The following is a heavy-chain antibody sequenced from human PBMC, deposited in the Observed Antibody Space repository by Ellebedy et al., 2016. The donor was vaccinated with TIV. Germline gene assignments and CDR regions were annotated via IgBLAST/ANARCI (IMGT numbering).Heavy chain of an antibody. D-gene: IGHD6-19*01. CDR1: GCSVSSSH. CDR2: LYSDGST. Sequence: GGSLRLSCAASGCSVSSSHMSWVRQAPGKGLEWVSVLYSDGSTSYADSVKGRLTLSRDDSKNTLYLQMDSLRAEATAVYYCARSTGWYLNLDQWGQGTLVTVSS. CDR3: ARSTGWYLNLDQ. J-gene: IGHJ4*02. V-gene: IGHV3-53*01.